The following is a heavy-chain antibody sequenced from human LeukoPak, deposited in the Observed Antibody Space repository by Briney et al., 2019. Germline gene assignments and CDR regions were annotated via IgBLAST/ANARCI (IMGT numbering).Heavy chain of an antibody. V-gene: IGHV3-7*01. D-gene: IGHD5-24*01. Sequence: GGSLRLSCGASGFTFSSHWMSWVRQAPGKGLEWVANINQDGSRKNYVGSVKGRFTISRDNAKNSLELQMNSLSVEDTAVYYCVRCDGYNSCYFDYWGQGTLVTVSS. J-gene: IGHJ4*02. CDR1: GFTFSSHW. CDR3: VRCDGYNSCYFDY. CDR2: INQDGSRK.